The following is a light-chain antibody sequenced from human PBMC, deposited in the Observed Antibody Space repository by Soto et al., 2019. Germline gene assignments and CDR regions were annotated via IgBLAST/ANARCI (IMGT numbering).Light chain of an antibody. J-gene: IGKJ4*01. CDR3: QESYSTPAVS. CDR2: ATS. CDR1: QNIDNY. V-gene: IGKV1-39*01. Sequence: DIQITHPPSPLCASXESRVTNTXXXSQNIDNYLNWYQHKPGKAPKLLIYATSTLQSGVPARFSGSGSGTEFTLTISTLQAEDFATYFCQESYSTPAVSFGGGTKVDIK.